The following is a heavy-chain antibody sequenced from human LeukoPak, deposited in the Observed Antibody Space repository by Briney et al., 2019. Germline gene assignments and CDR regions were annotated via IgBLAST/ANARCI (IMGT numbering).Heavy chain of an antibody. Sequence: ASVKVSCKASRYTFTGYYMHWVRQAPGQGLEWMGWINPNSGGTNYAQKLQGRVTMTTDTSTSTAYMELRSLRSDDTAVYYCARDASGTYYSLDYWGQGTLVTVSS. V-gene: IGHV1-2*02. CDR1: RYTFTGYY. CDR2: INPNSGGT. J-gene: IGHJ4*02. CDR3: ARDASGTYYSLDY. D-gene: IGHD1-26*01.